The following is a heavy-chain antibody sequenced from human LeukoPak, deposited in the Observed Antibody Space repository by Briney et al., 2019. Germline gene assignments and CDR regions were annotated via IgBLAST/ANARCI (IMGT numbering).Heavy chain of an antibody. V-gene: IGHV3-64D*09. CDR1: GFTFSRYA. CDR3: VKDVGGSYAFDY. D-gene: IGHD1-26*01. Sequence: GVSLRLSCSAYGFTFSRYAMHWVRQAPGKGLEYVSGINDNGGRTHYGDSVKGRFSISRDNSKNTLHLQMSTLRAEDTALYYCVKDVGGSYAFDYWGQGILVTVAS. J-gene: IGHJ4*02. CDR2: INDNGGRT.